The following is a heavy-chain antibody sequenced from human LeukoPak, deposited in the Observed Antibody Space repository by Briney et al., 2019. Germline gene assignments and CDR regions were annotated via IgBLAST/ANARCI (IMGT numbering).Heavy chain of an antibody. CDR2: ISSSSSTM. V-gene: IGHV3-48*02. CDR3: ATGASTWTNYFHY. J-gene: IGHJ4*02. CDR1: GFTFSSFS. Sequence: PGGSLRLSCAASGFTFSSFSMNWVRQAPGKGLEWVSYISSSSSTMYYGDSVKGRFTISRDNAKNLLYLQMNSLRDEDTAVYSCATGASTWTNYFHYWGQGILVTVSS. D-gene: IGHD6-13*01.